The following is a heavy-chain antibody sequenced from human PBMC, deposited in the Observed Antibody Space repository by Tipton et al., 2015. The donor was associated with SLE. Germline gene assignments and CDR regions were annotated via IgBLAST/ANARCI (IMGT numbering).Heavy chain of an antibody. Sequence: TLSLTCTVSGGSVSSGGYYWSWIRQHPGKGLEWIGYIYNTVNTYYNPSLTSRVTISDDTSKNQFSLTLSSVTAADTAIYYCANGYSSSWYYFDYWGQGTLVTVSS. CDR3: ANGYSSSWYYFDY. CDR2: IYNTVNT. V-gene: IGHV4-31*03. CDR1: GGSVSSGGYY. J-gene: IGHJ4*02. D-gene: IGHD6-13*01.